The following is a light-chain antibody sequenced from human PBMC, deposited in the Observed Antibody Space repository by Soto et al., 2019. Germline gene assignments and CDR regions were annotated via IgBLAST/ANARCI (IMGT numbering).Light chain of an antibody. CDR3: QQSYTTPVYS. CDR1: QNIIFY. V-gene: IGKV1-39*01. CDR2: AAS. J-gene: IGKJ2*01. Sequence: DLQRTHSPSSLSASVGDIVTITCRASQNIIFYLNWYQQKPGEAPKLLIYAASNLQSGVPSRFSGSGSGTDFTLTISSLQPEDFATYFCQQSYTTPVYSFGQGTKVEIK.